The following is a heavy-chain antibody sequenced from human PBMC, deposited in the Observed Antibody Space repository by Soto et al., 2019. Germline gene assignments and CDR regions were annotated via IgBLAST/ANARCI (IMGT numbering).Heavy chain of an antibody. Sequence: PSETLSLTCTVSGGSISSGDYYWSWIRQPPGKGLEWIGYIYYSGSTSYNPSLKSRVTISVDTSKNQFSLKLNSVTAADTAVYYCARCLDYYGSGSYYNVHWFDPWGQGTLVTVSS. D-gene: IGHD3-10*01. J-gene: IGHJ5*02. CDR1: GGSISSGDYY. CDR3: ARCLDYYGSGSYYNVHWFDP. V-gene: IGHV4-61*08. CDR2: IYYSGST.